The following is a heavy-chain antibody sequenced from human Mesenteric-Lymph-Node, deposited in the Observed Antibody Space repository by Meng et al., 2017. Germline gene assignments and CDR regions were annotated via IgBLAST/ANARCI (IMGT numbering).Heavy chain of an antibody. CDR2: INHSGST. D-gene: IGHD6-13*01. CDR1: GGAFSGYY. J-gene: IGHJ4*02. Sequence: QGQLQQWGAGLVKPAETRALTCAVHGGAFSGYYWSWIRQPPGKGLEWIGEINHSGSTNYNPSLKSRVTISVDTSKNQFSLKLSSVTAADTAVYYCARGGGNSWYIDYWGQGTLVTVSS. CDR3: ARGGGNSWYIDY. V-gene: IGHV4-34*01.